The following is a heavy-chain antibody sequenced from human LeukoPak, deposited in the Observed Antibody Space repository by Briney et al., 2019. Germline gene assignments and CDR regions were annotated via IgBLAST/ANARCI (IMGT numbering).Heavy chain of an antibody. CDR1: GGSISSYY. J-gene: IGHJ3*02. CDR3: ARDSITKGAFDI. D-gene: IGHD2-2*01. CDR2: IYYSGST. V-gene: IGHV4-59*01. Sequence: SETLSLTCTVSGGSISSYYWSWIRQPPGKGLEWIGYIYYSGSTNYNPSLKSRVTISVDTSKNQLSLKLSSVTAADTAVYYCARDSITKGAFDIWGQGTMVTVSS.